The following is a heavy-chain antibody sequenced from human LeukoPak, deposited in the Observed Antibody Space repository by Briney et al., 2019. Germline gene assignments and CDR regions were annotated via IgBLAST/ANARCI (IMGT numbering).Heavy chain of an antibody. D-gene: IGHD3-10*01. CDR3: ARGPLKYYYGSRSLSPLHDAFDI. J-gene: IGHJ3*02. CDR2: INHSGST. V-gene: IGHV4-34*01. Sequence: SETLSLTCAVYGGSFSGYYWSWIRQPPGKGLEWIGEINHSGSTNYNPSLKSRVTISVDTSKNQFSLKLSSVTAADTAVYYCARGPLKYYYGSRSLSPLHDAFDIWGQGTMVTVSS. CDR1: GGSFSGYY.